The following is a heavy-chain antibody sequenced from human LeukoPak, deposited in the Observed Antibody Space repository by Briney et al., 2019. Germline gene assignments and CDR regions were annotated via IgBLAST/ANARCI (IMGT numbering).Heavy chain of an antibody. CDR3: ARDLSVATSDYYGMDV. Sequence: PSETLSLTCAVYGGSFSGYYWSWIRQPPGKGLEWIGEINHSGSTNYNPSLKSRVTISVDTSKNQFSLKLSPVTAADTAVYYCARDLSVATSDYYGMDVWGQGTTVTVSS. CDR1: GGSFSGYY. V-gene: IGHV4-34*01. D-gene: IGHD5-12*01. CDR2: INHSGST. J-gene: IGHJ6*02.